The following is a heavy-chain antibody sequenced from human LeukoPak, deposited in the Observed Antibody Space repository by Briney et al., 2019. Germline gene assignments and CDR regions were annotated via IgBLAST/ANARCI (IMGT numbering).Heavy chain of an antibody. CDR2: FDPEDGEP. CDR1: GNILPEMS. Sequence: ASVKVSCKVSGNILPEMSLHWVRPAPGKGLEWVGGFDPEDGEPIYTQKCRGRDIMTQDASADTVYMELSSLRSEDTAVYYCAGGGVWDLLDYWGQGTLVTVSS. J-gene: IGHJ4*02. D-gene: IGHD1-1*01. V-gene: IGHV1-24*01. CDR3: AGGGVWDLLDY.